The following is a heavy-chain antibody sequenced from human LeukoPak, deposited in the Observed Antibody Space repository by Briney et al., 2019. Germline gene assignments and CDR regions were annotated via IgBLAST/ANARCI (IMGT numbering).Heavy chain of an antibody. J-gene: IGHJ6*03. V-gene: IGHV4-34*01. CDR1: GGSFSGYY. CDR2: INHSGST. CDR3: ARGRKRGSSSSKYYYYMDV. Sequence: SETLSLPCAVYGGSFSGYYWSWIPQPPGKGLEWIGEINHSGSTNYNPSLKSRVTISVDTSKNQFSLKLSSVTAADTAVYYCARGRKRGSSSSKYYYYMDVWGKGTTVTVSS. D-gene: IGHD6-6*01.